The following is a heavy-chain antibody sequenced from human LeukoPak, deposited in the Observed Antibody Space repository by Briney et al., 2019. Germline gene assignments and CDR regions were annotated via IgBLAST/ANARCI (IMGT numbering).Heavy chain of an antibody. J-gene: IGHJ4*02. CDR3: AKDREYNSGWYALGVFDY. CDR1: GFTFSSYA. CDR2: ISGSGGST. Sequence: GGSLRLSCAASGFTFSSYAMSWVRQAPGKGLEWVSAISGSGGSTYYADSVKGRFTISRDNSKNTLYLQMNSLRAEDTAVYYCAKDREYNSGWYALGVFDYWGQGTLVTVSS. D-gene: IGHD6-19*01. V-gene: IGHV3-23*01.